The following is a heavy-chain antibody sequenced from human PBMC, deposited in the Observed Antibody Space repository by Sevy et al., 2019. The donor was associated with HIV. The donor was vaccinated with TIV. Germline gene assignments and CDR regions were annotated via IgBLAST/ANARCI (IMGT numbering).Heavy chain of an antibody. D-gene: IGHD3-9*01. CDR2: ISSSSSTI. V-gene: IGHV3-48*02. CDR3: ARAHVLRYCDWLSSGAFDI. J-gene: IGHJ3*02. CDR1: GFTFSSYS. Sequence: GGSLRLSCAASGFTFSSYSMNWVRQAPGKGLEWVSYISSSSSTIYYADSVKGRFTISRDNAKNSLYLQMNSLRDEDTAVYYCARAHVLRYCDWLSSGAFDIWGQGTMVTVSS.